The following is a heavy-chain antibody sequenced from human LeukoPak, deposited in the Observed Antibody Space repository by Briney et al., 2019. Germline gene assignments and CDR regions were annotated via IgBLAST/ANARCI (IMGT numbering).Heavy chain of an antibody. Sequence: AASVKVSCKASGYTFTSYYMHWVRQAPGQGLEWMGIINPSGGSTSYAQKFQGRVTMTRDTSTSTVYMELSSLRSEDTAVYYCAKERPKYYYDSSGYAPKDYWGQGTLVTVSS. J-gene: IGHJ4*02. CDR1: GYTFTSYY. V-gene: IGHV1-46*01. D-gene: IGHD3-22*01. CDR2: INPSGGST. CDR3: AKERPKYYYDSSGYAPKDY.